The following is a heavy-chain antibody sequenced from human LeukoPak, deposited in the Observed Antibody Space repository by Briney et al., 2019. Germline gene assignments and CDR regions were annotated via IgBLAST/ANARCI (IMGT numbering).Heavy chain of an antibody. D-gene: IGHD2-2*01. CDR1: GYTFTSYY. J-gene: IGHJ4*02. Sequence: GASVKLSCKAAGYTFTSYYMHWVRQAPGQGLEWMGIINPSGGSTSYAQKFQGRVTMTRDTSTSTVYMELSSLRSEDTAVYYCAGYCSSTSCPFDYWGQGTLVTVSS. V-gene: IGHV1-46*01. CDR2: INPSGGST. CDR3: AGYCSSTSCPFDY.